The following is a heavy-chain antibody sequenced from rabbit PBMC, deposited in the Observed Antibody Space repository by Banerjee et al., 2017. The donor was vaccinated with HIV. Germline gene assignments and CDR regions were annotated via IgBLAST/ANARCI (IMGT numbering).Heavy chain of an antibody. V-gene: IGHV1S45*01. CDR1: GLDFSSKYW. CDR3: ARALYAVVAGYAYVPYYFNL. D-gene: IGHD6-1*01. Sequence: QEQLVEYGGDLVQPEGSLTLTCTASGLDFSSKYWICWVRQAPGQGLEVIACIYAGSSGSTTYATWAKGRFTISKTSSTTVTLQMTSLTAADTATYFCARALYAVVAGYAYVPYYFNLWGPGTLVTVS. CDR2: IYAGSSGST. J-gene: IGHJ4*01.